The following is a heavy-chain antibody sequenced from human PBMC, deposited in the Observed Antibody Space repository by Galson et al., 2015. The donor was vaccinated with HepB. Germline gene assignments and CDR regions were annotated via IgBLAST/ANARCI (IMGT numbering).Heavy chain of an antibody. Sequence: SLRLSCAASGFTFSSYGMHWVRQAPGKGLEWVAVIWYDGSNKYYADSVKGRFTISRDNSKNTLYLQMNSLRAEDTAVYYCARAHLLTGDSFDYWGQGTLVTVPS. CDR1: GFTFSSYG. D-gene: IGHD7-27*01. CDR2: IWYDGSNK. CDR3: ARAHLLTGDSFDY. V-gene: IGHV3-33*01. J-gene: IGHJ4*02.